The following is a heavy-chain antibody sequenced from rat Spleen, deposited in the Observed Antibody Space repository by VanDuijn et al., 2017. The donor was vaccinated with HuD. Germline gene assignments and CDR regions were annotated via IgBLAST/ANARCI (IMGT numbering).Heavy chain of an antibody. D-gene: IGHD1-11*01. CDR2: ISTGGGNT. CDR1: GFTFSNYY. V-gene: IGHV5S23*01. J-gene: IGHJ4*01. Sequence: EVQLVESGGGLVQPGRSLKLSCAASGFTFSNYYMAWVRQAPTKGLEWVAYISTGGGNTYYRDSVRGRFTISRDNAKSALYLQMDSLRSEDTATYYCATLTTALYVMDAWGQGASVTVSS. CDR3: ATLTTALYVMDA.